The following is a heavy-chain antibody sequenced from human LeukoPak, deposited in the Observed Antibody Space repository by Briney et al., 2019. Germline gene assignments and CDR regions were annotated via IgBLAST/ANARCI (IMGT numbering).Heavy chain of an antibody. Sequence: SETLSLTCAVSGGSISSGGYSWSWIRQPPGKGLEWIGYIYHSGSTYYNPSLKSRVTISVDRSKNQFSLKLSSVTAADTAVYYCARDSSRSYGGAFDIWGQGTMVTVSS. CDR1: GGSISSGGYS. CDR2: IYHSGST. D-gene: IGHD3-16*01. CDR3: ARDSSRSYGGAFDI. V-gene: IGHV4-30-2*01. J-gene: IGHJ3*02.